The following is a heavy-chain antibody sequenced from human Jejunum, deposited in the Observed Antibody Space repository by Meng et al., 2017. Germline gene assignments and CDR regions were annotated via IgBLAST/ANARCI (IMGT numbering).Heavy chain of an antibody. CDR2: ISSHGSTI. Sequence: GESLKISCAASGFTFSNYEMNWVRQAPGKGLEWVSYISSHGSTIYYAASVKGRFTISRDDAKNALYLQMNSLRAEDTAVYYCVRDGSHSGSGSYYNVEDVGHWGQGTLVTVSS. CDR1: GFTFSNYE. V-gene: IGHV3-48*03. D-gene: IGHD3-10*01. CDR3: VRDGSHSGSGSYYNVEDVGH. J-gene: IGHJ4*02.